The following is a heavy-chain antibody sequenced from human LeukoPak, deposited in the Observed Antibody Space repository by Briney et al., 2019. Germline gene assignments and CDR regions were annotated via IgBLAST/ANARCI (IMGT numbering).Heavy chain of an antibody. Sequence: PSQTLSLTCTVSVDSIKSGGSFWTWIRQHPGKGLEWIGYIDYSGSTYYNPSLKSRVTISVDTSKKRISLGLSSVTAADTAVYYCAREGGRHYEAFDIWGQGTMVTVTS. D-gene: IGHD3-16*01. V-gene: IGHV4-31*03. CDR2: IDYSGST. CDR3: AREGGRHYEAFDI. CDR1: VDSIKSGGSF. J-gene: IGHJ3*02.